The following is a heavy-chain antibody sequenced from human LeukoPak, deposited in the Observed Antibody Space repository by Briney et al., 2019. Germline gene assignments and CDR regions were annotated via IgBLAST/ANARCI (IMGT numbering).Heavy chain of an antibody. CDR2: IYSGGST. CDR3: ARDLPTSGCSDY. D-gene: IGHD6-19*01. J-gene: IGHJ4*02. Sequence: GGSLRLSCAASGFTVSSNYMSWVRQAPGKGLEWVSVIYSGGSTYYADSVKGRFTISRDNSKNTLYLQMNSLRAEDTAVYYCARDLPTSGCSDYWGQGTLVTVSS. CDR1: GFTVSSNY. V-gene: IGHV3-66*01.